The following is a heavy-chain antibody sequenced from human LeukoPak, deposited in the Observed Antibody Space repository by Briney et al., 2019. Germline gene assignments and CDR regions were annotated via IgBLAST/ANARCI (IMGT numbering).Heavy chain of an antibody. CDR2: IYYSGST. D-gene: IGHD3-10*02. J-gene: IGHJ6*02. CDR1: GGSISSYY. CDR3: ARELSGDYYGMDG. Sequence: SETLSLTCTVSGGSISSYYWSWIRQPPGKGLEWIGYIYYSGSTNYNPSLKSRVTISVDTSKNQFSLKLSSVTAADTAVYYCARELSGDYYGMDGWGQGTTVTVSS. V-gene: IGHV4-59*01.